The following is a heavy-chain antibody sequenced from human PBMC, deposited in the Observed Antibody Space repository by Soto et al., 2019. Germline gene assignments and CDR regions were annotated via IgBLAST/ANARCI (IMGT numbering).Heavy chain of an antibody. CDR1: GGSLSVYY. CDR2: INHSGST. CDR3: AQGGGSLWS. V-gene: IGHV4-34*01. D-gene: IGHD3-10*01. J-gene: IGHJ5*02. Sequence: QVQLQQWGAGLLKASETLSLTCAVYGGSLSVYYWTWIRQPPGKGLEWIGEINHSGSTNYNPSLKSRVTLSVDTSKNRFSLKLSSVTAADTAVYYWAQGGGSLWSWGQGTLVTVSS.